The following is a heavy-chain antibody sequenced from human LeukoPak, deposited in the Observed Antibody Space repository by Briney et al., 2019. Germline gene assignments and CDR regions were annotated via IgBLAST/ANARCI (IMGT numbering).Heavy chain of an antibody. J-gene: IGHJ4*02. CDR3: ARDAAEWEPLYSPHYFDY. Sequence: GASVKVSCKASGYTFTSYGISWVRQAPGQGLEWMGWISAYNGNTNYAQKLQGRVTMTTDTSTSTAYMELRSLRSDDTAVYYCARDAAEWEPLYSPHYFDYWGQGTLVTVSS. CDR1: GYTFTSYG. D-gene: IGHD1-26*01. CDR2: ISAYNGNT. V-gene: IGHV1-18*01.